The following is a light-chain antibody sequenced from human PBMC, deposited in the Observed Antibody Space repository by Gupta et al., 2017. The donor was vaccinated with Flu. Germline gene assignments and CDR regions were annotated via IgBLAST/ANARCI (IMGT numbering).Light chain of an antibody. Sequence: QSVLTQPPSASGTPGQRVTLSCSGSSSNIGGNYVYWYQQFPGTAPKLLIYRNNQRPAGVADRFSASKSGTSASLAISGLRSEDESDYYCAAWDASLSGPVFGGGTKLTVL. CDR1: SSNIGGNY. J-gene: IGLJ3*02. CDR3: AAWDASLSGPV. CDR2: RNN. V-gene: IGLV1-47*01.